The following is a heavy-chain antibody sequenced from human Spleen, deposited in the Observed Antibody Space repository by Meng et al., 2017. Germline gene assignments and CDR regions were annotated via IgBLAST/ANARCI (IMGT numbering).Heavy chain of an antibody. CDR3: AKVVDTAMGTRSGGMDV. CDR2: ISSSSTI. Sequence: GESLKISCAASGFTFSDYYMNWVRQAPGKGLEWVSSISSSSTIYYADSVKGRFTISRDNAKNSLYLQMNSLRAEDTALYYCAKVVDTAMGTRSGGMDVWGQGTTVTVSS. J-gene: IGHJ6*02. V-gene: IGHV3-69-1*01. CDR1: GFTFSDYY. D-gene: IGHD5-18*01.